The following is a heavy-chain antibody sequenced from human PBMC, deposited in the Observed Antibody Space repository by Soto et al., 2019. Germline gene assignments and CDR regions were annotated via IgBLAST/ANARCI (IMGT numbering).Heavy chain of an antibody. CDR2: IVPFSGST. D-gene: IGHD6-19*01. CDR1: GGSFSNYA. Sequence: QVQLEQSGAEVKKPGSSVKVSCKASGGSFSNYAISWVRQAPGQGLEWMGGIVPFSGSTNYAQRFQGRVTMTADRSTSTAYMELSSLRSEDTAIYYCARDRIEVSGFSYYYGLDVWGQGTTVTVSS. J-gene: IGHJ6*02. CDR3: ARDRIEVSGFSYYYGLDV. V-gene: IGHV1-69*06.